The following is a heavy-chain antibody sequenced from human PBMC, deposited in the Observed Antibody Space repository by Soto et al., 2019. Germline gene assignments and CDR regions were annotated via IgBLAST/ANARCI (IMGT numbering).Heavy chain of an antibody. CDR1: GFTFSRYT. CDR3: VKVIYSSSWFWFDP. CDR2: ITHGGST. V-gene: IGHV3-64D*08. J-gene: IGHJ5*02. D-gene: IGHD6-13*01. Sequence: GGSLRLSCSASGFTFSRYTMHWLHQTPGRGLEYVSAITHGGSTYYAGSVKGRFTISRDNSKNTLYLQMNSLRAEDTAVYYCVKVIYSSSWFWFDPWGQGTLVTVSS.